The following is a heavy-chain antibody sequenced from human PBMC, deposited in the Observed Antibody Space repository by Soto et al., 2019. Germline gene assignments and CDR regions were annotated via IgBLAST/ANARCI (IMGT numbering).Heavy chain of an antibody. D-gene: IGHD2-2*01. CDR2: IYYSGST. J-gene: IGHJ6*03. V-gene: IGHV4-31*03. CDR1: GGSISSGGYY. CDR3: ATTYQLPERYYYYYMDV. Sequence: QVQLQESGPGLVKPSQTLSLTCTVSGGSISSGGYYWSWIRQHPGKGLEWIGYIYYSGSTYYNPSLKSRVTISVDTSKNQFSLKLSSVTAADTAVYYCATTYQLPERYYYYYMDVWGKGTTVTVSS.